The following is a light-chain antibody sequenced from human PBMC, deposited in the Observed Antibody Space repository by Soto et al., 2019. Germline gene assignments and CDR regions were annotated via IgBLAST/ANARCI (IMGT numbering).Light chain of an antibody. Sequence: EIVLTQSPGTLSLPPGERATLSCRASQSVSNNYLAWYQQKPGQAPRLLIYGASNRATGIPDRFSGSGSVTDFTLTISRLEPEDFAVYYCQQRSNWPPRMFGPGTKVDIK. J-gene: IGKJ1*01. CDR2: GAS. V-gene: IGKV3D-20*02. CDR3: QQRSNWPPRM. CDR1: QSVSNNY.